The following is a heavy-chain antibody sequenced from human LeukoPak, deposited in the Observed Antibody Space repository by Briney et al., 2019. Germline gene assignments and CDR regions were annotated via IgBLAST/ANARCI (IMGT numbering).Heavy chain of an antibody. CDR3: ARGPYGDPPDY. Sequence: ASVKVSCKASGGTFSSYAISWVRQAPGQGLEWMGGIIPIFGTANYAQKFQGRVTITADKSTSTAYMELSSLRSEDTAVYYCARGPYGDPPDYWGQGTLVTVSS. CDR1: GGTFSSYA. V-gene: IGHV1-69*06. D-gene: IGHD4-17*01. CDR2: IIPIFGTA. J-gene: IGHJ4*02.